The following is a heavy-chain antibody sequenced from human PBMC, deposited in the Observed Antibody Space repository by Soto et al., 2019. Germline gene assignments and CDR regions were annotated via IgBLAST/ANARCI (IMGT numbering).Heavy chain of an antibody. J-gene: IGHJ3*02. Sequence: PGGSLRLSCAASGFMFSGFCIHWVRQAPCKGLQWVAGISKDGSKKYYADSVKGRFTISRDNSKKTLYLQMNSLGAEDTAVYYCANPSGYYFGLGSHDEADDMWGQGKGVTVSS. CDR2: ISKDGSKK. V-gene: IGHV3-30*18. CDR3: ANPSGYYFGLGSHDEADDM. CDR1: GFMFSGFC. D-gene: IGHD3-10*01.